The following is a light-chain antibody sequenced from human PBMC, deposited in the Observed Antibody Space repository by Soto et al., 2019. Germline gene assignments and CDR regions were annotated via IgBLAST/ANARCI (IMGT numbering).Light chain of an antibody. CDR2: DVD. J-gene: IGLJ1*01. Sequence: QSALTQPRSVSGSPGQSVAISCTGTSSDIGGYNYVSWYQQHPGKAPKVMIYDVDKRPSGVPDRFSGSKSGNTASLTIPDLQTEDEADYYCCSNAGRPDVFGTGTKVTVL. CDR1: SSDIGGYNY. CDR3: CSNAGRPDV. V-gene: IGLV2-11*01.